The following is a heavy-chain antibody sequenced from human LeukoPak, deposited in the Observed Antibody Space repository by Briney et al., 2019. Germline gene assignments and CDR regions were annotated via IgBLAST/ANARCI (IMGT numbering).Heavy chain of an antibody. Sequence: SETLSLTCAVYGGSFSGYYWSWIRQPPGKGLEWIGEINHSGSTNYNPSLKSRVTISVDTSKNQFSLKLSSVTAADTAVYYCARVGAGQRLDYWGQGALVTVSS. CDR1: GGSFSGYY. V-gene: IGHV4-34*01. D-gene: IGHD6-25*01. J-gene: IGHJ4*02. CDR2: INHSGST. CDR3: ARVGAGQRLDY.